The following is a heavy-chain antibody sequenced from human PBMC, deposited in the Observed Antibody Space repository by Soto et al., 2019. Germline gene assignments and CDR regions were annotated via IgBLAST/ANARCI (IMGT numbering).Heavy chain of an antibody. Sequence: EEQLAESGGGLVQPGGSLRLSCAGSGSSFNDHYIDWVRQAPGKGLEWIGQIRNKDRGYTTEYAASVRGRFTISRDDSSNSLYLHMTSLKTEDTAVYYGSDLGTWFAPWGQGTLVTVSS. CDR2: IRNKDRGYTT. V-gene: IGHV3-72*01. CDR1: GSSFNDHY. CDR3: SDLGTWFAP. J-gene: IGHJ5*02.